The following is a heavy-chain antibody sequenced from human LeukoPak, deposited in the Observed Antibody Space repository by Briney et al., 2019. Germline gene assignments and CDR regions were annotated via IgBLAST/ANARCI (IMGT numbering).Heavy chain of an antibody. D-gene: IGHD6-6*01. CDR2: ISSSSSYI. CDR1: GFTFSSYS. J-gene: IGHJ5*02. V-gene: IGHV3-21*01. Sequence: GGSLRLSCAASGFTFSSYSMNWVRQAPGKGLEWVSSISSSSSYIYYADSVKGRFTISRDNAKNSLYLQMNSLRAEDTAVYYCARCGQFVSGWFDPWGQGTLVTVSS. CDR3: ARCGQFVSGWFDP.